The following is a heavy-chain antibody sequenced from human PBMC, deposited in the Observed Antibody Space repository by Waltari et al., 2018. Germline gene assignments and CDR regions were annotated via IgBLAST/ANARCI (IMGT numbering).Heavy chain of an antibody. CDR3: SGGEVTGTDF. D-gene: IGHD6-19*01. V-gene: IGHV3-73*01. CDR1: GYRFSGSS. Sequence: EVQVVESGGGLVQPGGSLTLSCAPSGYRFSGSSIHWVRQTPGKGLEWVGRIRREPYNYATAYSASVKGRFTISRDDSKNTAFLQMNSLMTEDTAVYYCSGGEVTGTDFWGQGTLVTVSS. J-gene: IGHJ4*02. CDR2: IRREPYNYAT.